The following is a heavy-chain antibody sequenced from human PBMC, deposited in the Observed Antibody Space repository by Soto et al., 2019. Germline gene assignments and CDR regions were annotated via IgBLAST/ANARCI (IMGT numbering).Heavy chain of an antibody. CDR2: TYIGGMT. D-gene: IGHD4-17*01. Sequence: SETLSLTCTVSGASFTDGSLFWGWIRQSPGKGVEWIASTYIGGMTYYNPSLRSRVTISVDTSKNQFSLKLSSVTAADTAVYYCASSGDYLQNYGMDVWGQGTTVTVSS. CDR1: GASFTDGSLF. CDR3: ASSGDYLQNYGMDV. J-gene: IGHJ6*02. V-gene: IGHV4-39*07.